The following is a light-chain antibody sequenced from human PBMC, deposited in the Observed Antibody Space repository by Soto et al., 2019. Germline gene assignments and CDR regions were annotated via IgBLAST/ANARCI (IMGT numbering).Light chain of an antibody. V-gene: IGKV3-11*01. J-gene: IGKJ5*01. Sequence: IVSTQSPATLSLSPGERATLSSRASQSVSTYLAWYQQRPGQAPRLLXXDASYRATDIPPRFSGSGSGTDFTRTSSSLEPEDFAVYYGQQRRSWPPTITFGQGTRLEIK. CDR3: QQRRSWPPTIT. CDR1: QSVSTY. CDR2: DAS.